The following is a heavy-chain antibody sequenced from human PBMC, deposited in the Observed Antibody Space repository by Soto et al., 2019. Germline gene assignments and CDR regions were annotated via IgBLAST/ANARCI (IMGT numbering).Heavy chain of an antibody. D-gene: IGHD6-13*01. J-gene: IGHJ4*02. CDR3: AREEAVSSWSPLDY. Sequence: EVQLVESGGGLVQPGGSLRLSCAASGFSFSRFWMHWVRQPPGKGLIWVSRISNDGTTTHYADSVRGRVTMSRDNAKNTLYLQLSSLRAEDTGVYFCAREEAVSSWSPLDYWGQGALVTVSS. CDR2: ISNDGTTT. V-gene: IGHV3-74*01. CDR1: GFSFSRFW.